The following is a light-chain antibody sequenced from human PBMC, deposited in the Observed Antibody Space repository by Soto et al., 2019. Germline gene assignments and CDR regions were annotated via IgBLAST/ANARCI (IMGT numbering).Light chain of an antibody. CDR1: QDIAIY. CDR2: AAS. J-gene: IGKJ4*01. CDR3: QQLRMYPST. V-gene: IGKV1-9*01. Sequence: IQLTQSPSSVSASVGDRVTITCRASQDIAIYLAWYQQKPGEAPKLLIYAASTLYGGVPSRFSGSGSGTDFAITITSLQAEDFATYYRQQLRMYPSTFGGGTKVDIK.